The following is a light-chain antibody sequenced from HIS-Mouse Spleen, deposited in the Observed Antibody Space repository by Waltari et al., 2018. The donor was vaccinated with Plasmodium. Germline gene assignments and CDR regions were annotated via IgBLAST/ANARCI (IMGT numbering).Light chain of an antibody. CDR2: VDS. CDR3: YSTDSSGNHRV. Sequence: SYELTQPPSVSVSPGQTARITCSGDALPKKYAYWYQQKSGQAPVLVIYVDSKRPPGIPERFSGSSSGTMATLTISGAQVEDEADYYCYSTDSSGNHRVFGGGTKLTVL. V-gene: IGLV3-10*01. CDR1: ALPKKY. J-gene: IGLJ3*02.